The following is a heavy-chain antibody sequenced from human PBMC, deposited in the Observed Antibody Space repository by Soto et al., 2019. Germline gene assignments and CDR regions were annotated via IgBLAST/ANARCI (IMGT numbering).Heavy chain of an antibody. J-gene: IGHJ6*02. CDR1: GYSFTSYW. D-gene: IGHD3-16*01. CDR2: IYPGDSDT. Sequence: GESLKISCKGSGYSFTSYWIGWVRQMPGKGLEWMGIIYPGDSDTRYSPSFQGQVTISADKSISTSYLQWSSLKASDTAMYYCARVLGGSYYYYYGMDVWGHGTTVTVSS. V-gene: IGHV5-51*01. CDR3: ARVLGGSYYYYYGMDV.